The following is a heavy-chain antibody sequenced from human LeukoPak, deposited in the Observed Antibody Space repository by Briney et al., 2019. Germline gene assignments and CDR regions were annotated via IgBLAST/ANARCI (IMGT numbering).Heavy chain of an antibody. CDR2: INHSGST. Sequence: PSETLSLTCGVSGGSFSGYYWNWIRQPPGKGLEWIGEINHSGSTNYNPSLKSRVTISVDTSKNQFSLKLSSVTAADTAVYYCARGYLYSSGWYAPNNRPPAGYYFDYWGQGTLVTVSS. J-gene: IGHJ4*02. V-gene: IGHV4-34*01. CDR1: GGSFSGYY. CDR3: ARGYLYSSGWYAPNNRPPAGYYFDY. D-gene: IGHD6-19*01.